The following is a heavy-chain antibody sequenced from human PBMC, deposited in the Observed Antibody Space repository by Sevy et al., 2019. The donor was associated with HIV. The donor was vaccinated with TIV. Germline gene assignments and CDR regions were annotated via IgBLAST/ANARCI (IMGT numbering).Heavy chain of an antibody. J-gene: IGHJ4*02. V-gene: IGHV3-30*04. CDR3: AGGGGGVRGTGGVDY. D-gene: IGHD3-16*01. Sequence: GGSLRLSCAASGFSFSNYAMHWVRQAPGKGLEWVAVISYDGRNKYYADSVKGQFTISRDNSKNTLYLQMNSLRAEDRAVYYCAGGGGGVRGTGGVDYWGQGTLVTVSS. CDR1: GFSFSNYA. CDR2: ISYDGRNK.